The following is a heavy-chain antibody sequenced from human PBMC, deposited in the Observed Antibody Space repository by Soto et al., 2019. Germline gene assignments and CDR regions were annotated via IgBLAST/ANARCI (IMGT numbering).Heavy chain of an antibody. J-gene: IGHJ1*01. V-gene: IGHV4-39*07. CDR2: IYYSGST. Sequence: SETLSLTCTVSGGSISSSSFHWGWIRQPPGKGLEWIGSIYYSGSTYYSPSLKSRVTISVDTSKNQFSLKLSSVTAADTAVYYCAIYDSGGSRGFQHWGQGTLVTVSS. CDR1: GGSISSSSFH. CDR3: AIYDSGGSRGFQH. D-gene: IGHD3-22*01.